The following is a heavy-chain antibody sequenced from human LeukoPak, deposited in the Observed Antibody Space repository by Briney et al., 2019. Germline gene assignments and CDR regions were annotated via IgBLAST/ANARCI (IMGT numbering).Heavy chain of an antibody. CDR3: ATLLTGPGSYQTNWFDP. V-gene: IGHV1-18*01. J-gene: IGHJ5*02. CDR2: ISAYNGNT. Sequence: ASVKVSCKASGYTFTNYGISWVRQAPGQGLEWMGWISAYNGNTNYAQKLQGRVTMTTDTSTSTAYMELRSLRSDDTAVYYCATLLTGPGSYQTNWFDPWGQGTLVTVSS. CDR1: GYTFTNYG. D-gene: IGHD1-26*01.